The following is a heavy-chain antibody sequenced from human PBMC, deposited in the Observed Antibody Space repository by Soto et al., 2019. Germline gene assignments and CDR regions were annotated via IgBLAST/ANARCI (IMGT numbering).Heavy chain of an antibody. CDR1: GFTFSSYG. Sequence: GSLRLSCAASGFTFSSYGMHWVRQAPGKGLEWVAVISYDGSNKYYADSVKGRFTISRDNSKNTLYLQMNSLRAEDTAVYYCAKDSNYYDSSGFIDYWGQGILVTVSS. V-gene: IGHV3-30*18. CDR3: AKDSNYYDSSGFIDY. CDR2: ISYDGSNK. D-gene: IGHD3-22*01. J-gene: IGHJ4*02.